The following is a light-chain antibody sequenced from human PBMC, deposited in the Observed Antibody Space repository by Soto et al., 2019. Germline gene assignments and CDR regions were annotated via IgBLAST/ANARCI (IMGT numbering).Light chain of an antibody. J-gene: IGLJ2*01. CDR2: DVS. CDR3: TSYTSSSTVI. V-gene: IGLV2-14*03. Sequence: QSALTQPASVSGSPGQSITISCTGTNSDVGGYNYVSWYQQHPGKAPKLMIHDVSARPSGVSNRFSGSKSGHTASLTISGLQAEDEADYYCTSYTSSSTVIFGGGTQLTVL. CDR1: NSDVGGYNY.